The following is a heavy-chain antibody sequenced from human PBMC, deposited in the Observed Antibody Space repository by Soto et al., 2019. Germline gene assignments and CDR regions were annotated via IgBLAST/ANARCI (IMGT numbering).Heavy chain of an antibody. J-gene: IGHJ4*02. D-gene: IGHD4-17*01. V-gene: IGHV4-34*01. CDR3: ARGTTSDY. Sequence: SETLSLTCAVYGGSFSGYYWSWIRQPPGKGLEWIGEINHSGSTNYNPSLKSRVTISVDTSKNQFSLKLSSVTAADTAVYYCARGTTSDYWGQGTLVTVSS. CDR1: GGSFSGYY. CDR2: INHSGST.